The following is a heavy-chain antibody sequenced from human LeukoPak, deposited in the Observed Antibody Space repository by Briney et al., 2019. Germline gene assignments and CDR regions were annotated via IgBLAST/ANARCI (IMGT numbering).Heavy chain of an antibody. Sequence: QPGGSLRLSCAASGYSFSNYWMYWVRQAPGKRLVWISRINREGSITTYADSVKGRFTISRDNAKNTLYLQMISLRSEDAAVYYCAREEIEVAGLRYWGQGTLVTVSS. D-gene: IGHD6-19*01. CDR3: AREEIEVAGLRY. CDR2: INREGSIT. J-gene: IGHJ4*02. CDR1: GYSFSNYW. V-gene: IGHV3-74*01.